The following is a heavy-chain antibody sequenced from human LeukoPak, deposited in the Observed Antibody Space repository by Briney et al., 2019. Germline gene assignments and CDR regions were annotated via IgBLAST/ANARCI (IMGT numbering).Heavy chain of an antibody. CDR2: ISRRGSTK. J-gene: IGHJ6*03. CDR3: ARVLRYCSGGNCYSGGLGYMDV. Sequence: GGSLRLSCAASGFTFSDYNTRWIRQAPGKGLEWVSSISRRGSTKYYADSVKGRFTISRDNAKNSLFLQMNSLRAEDTAVYYCARVLRYCSGGNCYSGGLGYMDVWGKGTTVTISS. V-gene: IGHV3-11*01. CDR1: GFTFSDYN. D-gene: IGHD2-15*01.